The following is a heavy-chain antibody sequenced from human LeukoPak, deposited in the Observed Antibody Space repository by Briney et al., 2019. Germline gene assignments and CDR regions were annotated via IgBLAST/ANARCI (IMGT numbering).Heavy chain of an antibody. Sequence: SETLSLTCTVSGYSISSGYYWGWIRQPPGKGLEWIGSIYHSGSTYYNPSLKSRVTISVDTSKNQFSLKLSSVTAADTAVYYCASRSYSNYDDYYYYYMDVWGKGTTVTVSS. CDR2: IYHSGST. J-gene: IGHJ6*03. CDR3: ASRSYSNYDDYYYYYMDV. V-gene: IGHV4-38-2*02. CDR1: GYSISSGYY. D-gene: IGHD4-11*01.